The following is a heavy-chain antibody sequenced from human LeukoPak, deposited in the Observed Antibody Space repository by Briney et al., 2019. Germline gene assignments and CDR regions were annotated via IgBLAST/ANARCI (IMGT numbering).Heavy chain of an antibody. CDR2: IYTSGST. CDR1: GGSISSYY. V-gene: IGHV4-4*07. CDR3: ARDTKWLLGYYYYGMDV. D-gene: IGHD3-22*01. Sequence: SETLSLTCTVSGGSISSYYGSWIRQPAGKGLEWIGRIYTSGSTNYNPSLKSRVTMSVDTSKNQFSLKLSSVTAADTSVYCCARDTKWLLGYYYYGMDVWGQGTTVTVSS. J-gene: IGHJ6*02.